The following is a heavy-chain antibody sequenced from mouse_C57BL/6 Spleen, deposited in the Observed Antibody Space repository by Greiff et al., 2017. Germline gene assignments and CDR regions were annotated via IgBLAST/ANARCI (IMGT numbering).Heavy chain of an antibody. J-gene: IGHJ1*03. V-gene: IGHV1-82*01. CDR3: ARNDGGYGYFDG. D-gene: IGHD2-3*01. Sequence: QVQLKQSGPELVKPGASVKLSCKASGYAFSSSWMNWVKQRPGKGLEWIGRIYPGDGDTNYNGKFKGKATLTADKSSSTAYMQLSSLTAEDSAVYFCARNDGGYGYFDGWGTGTTVTVSS. CDR2: IYPGDGDT. CDR1: GYAFSSSW.